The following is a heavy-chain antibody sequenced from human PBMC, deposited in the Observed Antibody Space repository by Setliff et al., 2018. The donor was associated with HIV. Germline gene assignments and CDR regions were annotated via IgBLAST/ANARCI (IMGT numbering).Heavy chain of an antibody. D-gene: IGHD5-12*01. CDR1: GYRFTDFY. CDR3: ARDPCLVHTITCSLDI. Sequence: GASVKVSCKTFGYRFTDFYVNWVRQAPGQGLEWMGGFDPEDGETIYAQKFQGRVTMTEDTSTDTAYMELSSLRSEDTAVYYCARDPCLVHTITCSLDIWGQGTMVTVSS. V-gene: IGHV1-24*01. J-gene: IGHJ3*02. CDR2: FDPEDGET.